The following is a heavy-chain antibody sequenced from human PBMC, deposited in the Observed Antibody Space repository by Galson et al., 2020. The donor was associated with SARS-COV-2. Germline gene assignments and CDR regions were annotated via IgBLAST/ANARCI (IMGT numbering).Heavy chain of an antibody. J-gene: IGHJ4*02. Sequence: ASVKVSCKASGYTFSDFVLHWVRQAPGQGLEWMGWISPNRGGTKYAQNFEGRVIMTRDTSISTAYMEVFSLTSDDTAVYYCVRDGDGEFELDYWGQGTLVTVSS. V-gene: IGHV1-2*02. CDR1: GYTFSDFV. CDR2: ISPNRGGT. CDR3: VRDGDGEFELDY. D-gene: IGHD3-10*01.